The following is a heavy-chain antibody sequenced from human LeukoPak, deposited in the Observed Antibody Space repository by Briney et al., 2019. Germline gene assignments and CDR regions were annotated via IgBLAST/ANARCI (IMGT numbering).Heavy chain of an antibody. Sequence: GASVKVSCKASGYTFTDYYVHWMRQAPGQGLEWMGWINLNSGDTRYVQRFQGRLTVTRDTSISTAYMDLNGLRSDDTAVYYCARDSIEAPGLVFDFWGQGTMVTISS. CDR2: INLNSGDT. D-gene: IGHD6-13*01. CDR3: ARDSIEAPGLVFDF. J-gene: IGHJ3*01. V-gene: IGHV1-2*02. CDR1: GYTFTDYY.